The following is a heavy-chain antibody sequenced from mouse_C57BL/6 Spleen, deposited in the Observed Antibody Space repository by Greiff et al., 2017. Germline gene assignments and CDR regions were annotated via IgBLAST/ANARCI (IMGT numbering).Heavy chain of an antibody. CDR3: ARGGDYFAY. J-gene: IGHJ3*01. V-gene: IGHV1-54*01. D-gene: IGHD1-1*02. Sequence: QVQLQQSGAELVRPGTSVKVSCKASGYTFTNYLIEWVKQRPGQGLEWIGVINPGSGGTNYNEKFKGKATLTADKSSSTAYMQLSSLTSEDSAVYFCARGGDYFAYWGQGTLVTVSA. CDR1: GYTFTNYL. CDR2: INPGSGGT.